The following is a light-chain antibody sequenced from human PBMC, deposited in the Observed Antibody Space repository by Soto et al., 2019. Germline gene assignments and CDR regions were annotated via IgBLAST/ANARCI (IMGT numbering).Light chain of an antibody. CDR1: SSDVGGYNY. V-gene: IGLV2-14*01. Sequence: QSALTQPASVSGSPGQSITISCTGTSSDVGGYNYVSWYQQHPGKAPKLMIYDVSNRPPGVSNRSSGSKSVNTASLTTSGLQAEDEADYYCSSYTSSSTPNVFGTGTKLTVL. CDR3: SSYTSSSTPNV. J-gene: IGLJ1*01. CDR2: DVS.